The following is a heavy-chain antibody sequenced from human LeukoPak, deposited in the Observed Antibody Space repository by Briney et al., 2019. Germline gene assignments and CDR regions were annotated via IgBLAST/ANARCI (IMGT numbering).Heavy chain of an antibody. J-gene: IGHJ5*02. Sequence: ASVKVSCKASGYTFISYGISWVRQAPGQGLEWMGWISAYNGNTNYAQKLQGRVTMTTDTSTSTAYMELSRLRSDDTAVYYCARDLIAAAGTEFDPWGQGTLVTVSS. CDR2: ISAYNGNT. CDR1: GYTFISYG. D-gene: IGHD6-13*01. CDR3: ARDLIAAAGTEFDP. V-gene: IGHV1-18*01.